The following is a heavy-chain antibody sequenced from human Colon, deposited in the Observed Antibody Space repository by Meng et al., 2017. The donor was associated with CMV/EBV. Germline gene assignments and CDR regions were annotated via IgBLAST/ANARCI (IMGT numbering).Heavy chain of an antibody. J-gene: IGHJ6*02. V-gene: IGHV3-23*03. Sequence: GESLKISCAASGFTFRNHAMSWVRQAPGKGLEWVSVIYAGGRSTYLADSVKGRFSISRDNSKNTLYLQMNSLTAEDTAVYYCARERNYYYYGMDVWGQGTTVTVSS. CDR3: ARERNYYYYGMDV. CDR1: GFTFRNHA. CDR2: IYAGGRST.